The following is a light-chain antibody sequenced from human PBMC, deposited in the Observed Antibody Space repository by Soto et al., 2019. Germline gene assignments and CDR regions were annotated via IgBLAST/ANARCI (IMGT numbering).Light chain of an antibody. CDR3: CSYASSSTYV. CDR1: TSNIGAPYD. Sequence: SVLTQPPSVSGAPGQRVSISCTGSTSNIGAPYDVHWYQHLPGKAPKLILYEVNQRPSGVSNRFSGSKSGNTASLTISGLQPEDEADYYCCSYASSSTYVFGTGTKVTVL. V-gene: IGLV1-40*01. J-gene: IGLJ1*01. CDR2: EVN.